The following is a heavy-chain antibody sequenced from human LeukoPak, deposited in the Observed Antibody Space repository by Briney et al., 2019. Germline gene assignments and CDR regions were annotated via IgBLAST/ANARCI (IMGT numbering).Heavy chain of an antibody. V-gene: IGHV3-30*02. D-gene: IGHD4-17*01. CDR2: IRYDGSNK. Sequence: PGGSLRLSCAASGFTFSSYGMHWVRQDPGKGLEWVAFIRYDGSNKYYADSVKGRFTISRDNSKNTLYLQMNSLRAEDTAVYYCARTEPDYGQNPSYYYYMDVWGKGTTVTISS. CDR3: ARTEPDYGQNPSYYYYMDV. CDR1: GFTFSSYG. J-gene: IGHJ6*03.